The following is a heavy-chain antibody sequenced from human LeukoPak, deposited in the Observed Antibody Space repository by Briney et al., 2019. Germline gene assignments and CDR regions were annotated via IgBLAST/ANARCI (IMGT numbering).Heavy chain of an antibody. J-gene: IGHJ6*01. CDR2: INPNSGGT. V-gene: IGHV1-2*02. Sequence: ASVKVSCKASGYTFTGYYMHWVRQAPGQGLEWMGWINPNSGGTNYAQKFQGRVTMTRDTSISTAYMELSRLRSDDTAVYYCARDQLAGYYYGMDVRYPGTTVIVFS. D-gene: IGHD6-6*01. CDR1: GYTFTGYY. CDR3: ARDQLAGYYYGMDV.